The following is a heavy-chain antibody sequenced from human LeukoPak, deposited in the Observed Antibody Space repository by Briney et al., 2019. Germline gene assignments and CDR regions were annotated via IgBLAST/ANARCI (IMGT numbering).Heavy chain of an antibody. CDR2: ISRSGSTK. Sequence: PGGSLRLSCAASGFTFSDYNMRWIRQAPGKGLEWVSSISRSGSTKYYADSVKGRFTISRDNAKNSLFLQMNSLRAEDTAVYYCAKIGANVGFWGQGTLVTVSS. D-gene: IGHD4/OR15-4a*01. CDR3: AKIGANVGF. V-gene: IGHV3-11*01. J-gene: IGHJ4*02. CDR1: GFTFSDYN.